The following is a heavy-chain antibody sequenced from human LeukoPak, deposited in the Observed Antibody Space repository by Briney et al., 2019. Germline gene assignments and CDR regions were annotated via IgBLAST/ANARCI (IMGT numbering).Heavy chain of an antibody. CDR2: IYYSGST. Sequence: PSQTLSLTCTVSGGSISSGGYYWSWIRQHPGKGLEWIGYIYYSGSTYYNPSLKSRVTISVDTSKNQFSLKLSSVTAADTAVYYCARVSRDIVVVPAAIGGDYFDYWGQGILVTVSS. CDR1: GGSISSGGYY. V-gene: IGHV4-31*03. D-gene: IGHD2-2*01. CDR3: ARVSRDIVVVPAAIGGDYFDY. J-gene: IGHJ4*02.